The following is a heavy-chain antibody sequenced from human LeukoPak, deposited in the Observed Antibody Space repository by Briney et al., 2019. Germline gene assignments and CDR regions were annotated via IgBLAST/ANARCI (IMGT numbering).Heavy chain of an antibody. V-gene: IGHV3-23*01. D-gene: IGHD3-22*01. CDR2: ISGSGGST. Sequence: GGSLRLSCAASRFTFSTYGMSWVRQAPGKGLEWVSSISGSGGSTNYADSVKGRFTISRDNSKNTLYLQMNSLRNEDTAVYYCAKSSYYDSSGYYREYYFDFWGQGTLVTVSS. J-gene: IGHJ4*02. CDR1: RFTFSTYG. CDR3: AKSSYYDSSGYYREYYFDF.